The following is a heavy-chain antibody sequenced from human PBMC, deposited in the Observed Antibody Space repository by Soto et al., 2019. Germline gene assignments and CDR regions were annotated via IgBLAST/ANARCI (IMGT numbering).Heavy chain of an antibody. D-gene: IGHD2-21*02. CDR2: ISAYNGNT. CDR1: GYRLTIYI. Sequence: ASFQVSCRASGYRLTIYIISWARPAPGQGLEWMGWISAYNGNTNYAQKLEGRVTMTTDTSTSTAYMELRSLRSDDTAVYYCARHGDCGGLFDYWGQGPLVTVSS. J-gene: IGHJ4*02. V-gene: IGHV1-18*01. CDR3: ARHGDCGGLFDY.